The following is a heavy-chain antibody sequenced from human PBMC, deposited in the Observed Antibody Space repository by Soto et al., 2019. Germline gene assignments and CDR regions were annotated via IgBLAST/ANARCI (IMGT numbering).Heavy chain of an antibody. D-gene: IGHD3-10*01. Sequence: EVQLVESGGGLVQPGRSLRLSCAASGFTFDDYAMHLVRQAPGKGLELVSGISWHRGSIGYADSVKGRFTISRANAKNSLYLQMNSLRAEDTALYYGAYLAPRRDYYGSGSYSRRNAFDIWCQVKMVTVSS. J-gene: IGHJ3*02. CDR1: GFTFDDYA. CDR3: AYLAPRRDYYGSGSYSRRNAFDI. V-gene: IGHV3-9*01. CDR2: ISWHRGSI.